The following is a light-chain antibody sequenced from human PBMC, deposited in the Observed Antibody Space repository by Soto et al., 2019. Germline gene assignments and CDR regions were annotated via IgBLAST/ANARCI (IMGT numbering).Light chain of an antibody. CDR3: QQYDVSPNT. CDR2: GAS. V-gene: IGKV3-20*01. CDR1: QSVSSSY. J-gene: IGKJ5*01. Sequence: EIVLTHSPGTLSLSPWEIATLSCRASQSVSSSYLAWYQQKPGQAPRHLIYGASRRATGIPERFSGNGSRTDFTLTITRLEPEDFAVYFCQQYDVSPNTFGLGTRLEIK.